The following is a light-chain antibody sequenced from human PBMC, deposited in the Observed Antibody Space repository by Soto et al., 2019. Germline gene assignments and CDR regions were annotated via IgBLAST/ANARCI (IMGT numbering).Light chain of an antibody. Sequence: EIVLTQSPATLSLSPGERATLSCRARQSVGPYLVWYRQKPGQAPRLLIYDASNRATGIPARFSGSGSGTDFTLTINSLEPEDFAVYYCQHRSTWPFTFGPGTKVDI. CDR1: QSVGPY. J-gene: IGKJ3*01. CDR3: QHRSTWPFT. CDR2: DAS. V-gene: IGKV3-11*01.